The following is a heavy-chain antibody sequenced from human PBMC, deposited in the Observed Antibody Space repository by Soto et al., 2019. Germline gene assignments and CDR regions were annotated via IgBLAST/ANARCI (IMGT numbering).Heavy chain of an antibody. Sequence: ASVKVSCKASGYTFTSYDMHWVLQAPGQGLEWMGIINPSGGSTSYAQKFQGRVTMTRDTSTSTVYMELSSLRSEDTAVYYCARDSWYYYDSSGSYANDAFDIWGQGTMVTVSS. V-gene: IGHV1-46*01. CDR3: ARDSWYYYDSSGSYANDAFDI. J-gene: IGHJ3*02. CDR2: INPSGGST. CDR1: GYTFTSYD. D-gene: IGHD3-22*01.